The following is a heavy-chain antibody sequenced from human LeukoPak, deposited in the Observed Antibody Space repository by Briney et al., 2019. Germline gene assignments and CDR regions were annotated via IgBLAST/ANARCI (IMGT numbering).Heavy chain of an antibody. V-gene: IGHV3-74*01. CDR1: GFTFSTYW. Sequence: GGSLRLSCAASGFTFSTYWMHCVRQAPGKGLVWVSRINSDWSSTSYADSVKGRFTISRDNAKNTLYLQMNSLRAEDTAVYYCARVGPGVLAAFDIWGQGTMVTVSS. CDR3: ARVGPGVLAAFDI. D-gene: IGHD1-14*01. CDR2: INSDWSST. J-gene: IGHJ3*02.